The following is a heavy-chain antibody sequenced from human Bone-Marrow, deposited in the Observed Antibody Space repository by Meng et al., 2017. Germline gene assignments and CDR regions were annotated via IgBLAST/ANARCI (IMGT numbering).Heavy chain of an antibody. D-gene: IGHD6-6*01. CDR2: IIPIFGTA. CDR3: ARGTIAARPTYYYYYGMDV. Sequence: QAARVESGAEVKKPGSSVKVSCKASGGTFSSYAISWVRQAPGQGLEWMGGIIPIFGTANYAQKFQGRVTITADKSTSTAYMELSSLRSEDTAVYYCARGTIAARPTYYYYYGMDVWGQGTTVTVSS. V-gene: IGHV1-69*06. CDR1: GGTFSSYA. J-gene: IGHJ6*02.